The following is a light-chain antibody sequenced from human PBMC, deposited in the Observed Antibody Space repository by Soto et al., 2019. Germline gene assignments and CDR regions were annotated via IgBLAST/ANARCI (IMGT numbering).Light chain of an antibody. Sequence: DIQLTQSPSFLSASVGDRVTITCRASQVISSYLAWYQQKPGTAPKFLIYPASTLQSGVPSRFSGSGSGTEFTLTISSLQPEDFATYFCQQVNRYPITFGQGTRLEIK. V-gene: IGKV1-9*01. CDR3: QQVNRYPIT. CDR1: QVISSY. CDR2: PAS. J-gene: IGKJ5*01.